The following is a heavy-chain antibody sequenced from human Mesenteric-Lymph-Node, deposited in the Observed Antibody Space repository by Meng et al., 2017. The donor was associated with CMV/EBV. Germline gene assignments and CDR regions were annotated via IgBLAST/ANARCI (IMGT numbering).Heavy chain of an antibody. Sequence: ASVKVSCKTSGYTFTGYYLHWVRRQAPGQGLEWMGWIHPNSGGTNYVQKFQGRITMTRDTSISTAYMELISLRSDDAAVYYCSKEGGIAVFDPWGQGTLVTVSS. CDR1: GYTFTGYY. D-gene: IGHD6-19*01. CDR3: SKEGGIAVFDP. J-gene: IGHJ5*02. V-gene: IGHV1-2*02. CDR2: IHPNSGGT.